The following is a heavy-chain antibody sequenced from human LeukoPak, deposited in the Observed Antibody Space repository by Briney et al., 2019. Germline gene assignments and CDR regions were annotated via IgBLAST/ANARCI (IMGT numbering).Heavy chain of an antibody. Sequence: SSETLSLTCSVSGGSISSSSHYWGWIRQPPGKGLEWIGSIYHSGSTYYNPSLKSRVTISVDTSKNQFSLKLSSVTAADTAVYYCARPLTTISRYPFDYWGQGTLVTVSS. CDR1: GGSISSSSHY. CDR3: ARPLTTISRYPFDY. CDR2: IYHSGST. D-gene: IGHD3-3*01. J-gene: IGHJ4*02. V-gene: IGHV4-39*07.